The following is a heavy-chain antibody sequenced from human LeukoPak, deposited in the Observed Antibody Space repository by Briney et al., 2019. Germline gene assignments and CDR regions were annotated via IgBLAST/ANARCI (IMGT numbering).Heavy chain of an antibody. CDR1: GYTFTSYG. Sequence: ASVKVSCKASGYTFTSYGISWVRQAPGQGLEWMGWISAYNGNTNYAQKFQGRVTITADKSTSTAYMELSSLRSEDTAVYYCARGDFTGLRDYGMDVWGQGTTVTVSS. CDR2: ISAYNGNT. D-gene: IGHD3-3*01. CDR3: ARGDFTGLRDYGMDV. J-gene: IGHJ6*02. V-gene: IGHV1-18*01.